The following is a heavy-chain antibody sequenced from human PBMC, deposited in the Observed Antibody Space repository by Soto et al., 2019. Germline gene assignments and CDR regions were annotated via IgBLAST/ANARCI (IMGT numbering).Heavy chain of an antibody. CDR2: IFYTGGT. Sequence: PSDSMYLTCAVSSGSLSGGDTYWSWLRQPPGKGLEWIGYIFYTGGTHYNTSLKSRVSISVDTSKNQFSLNLYSVTAADTAVYYCARGRFGEIHDYWGQGSLVTVPS. CDR1: SGSLSGGDTY. J-gene: IGHJ4*02. D-gene: IGHD3-10*01. CDR3: ARGRFGEIHDY. V-gene: IGHV4-30-4*02.